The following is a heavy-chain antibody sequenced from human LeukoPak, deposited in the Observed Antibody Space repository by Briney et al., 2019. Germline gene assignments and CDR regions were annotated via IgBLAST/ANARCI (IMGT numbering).Heavy chain of an antibody. CDR2: IKSKTDGGTT. J-gene: IGHJ3*02. Sequence: KTGGSLRISYAASGFTCSNSWMSWVRQDPGKGLEWVGRIKSKTDGGTTDYAAPVKGRFTISRDDSKNTLYLQMNSLKTEDTAVYYCTRDPDEFDIWGQGTMVTVSS. CDR3: TRDPDEFDI. CDR1: GFTCSNSW. V-gene: IGHV3-15*01.